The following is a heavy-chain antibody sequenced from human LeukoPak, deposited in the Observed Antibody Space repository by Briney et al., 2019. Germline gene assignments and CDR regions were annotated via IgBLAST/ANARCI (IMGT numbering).Heavy chain of an antibody. CDR2: IKSKTDGGTT. Sequence: GGSLRLSCAASGFSFRNAWMSWVRQAPGKGLEWVGRIKSKTDGGTTDYAAPVKGRFTISRDDSKNTLYLQMNSLKTEDAAVYYCTTVWNCGGDCSDAFDIWGQGTMVTVSS. V-gene: IGHV3-15*01. J-gene: IGHJ3*02. CDR1: GFSFRNAW. D-gene: IGHD2-21*02. CDR3: TTVWNCGGDCSDAFDI.